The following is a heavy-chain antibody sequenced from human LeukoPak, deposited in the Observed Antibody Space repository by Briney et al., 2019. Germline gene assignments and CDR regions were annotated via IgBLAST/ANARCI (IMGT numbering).Heavy chain of an antibody. CDR3: ASLYCSSTSCPNDY. V-gene: IGHV1-69*06. Sequence: TSVKVSCKASGGTFSSYAISWVRQAPGQGPEWMGGIIPIFGTANYAQKSPGSVTITADKSTSTAYMELSSLRSEDTAVYYCASLYCSSTSCPNDYWGQGTLVTVSS. CDR2: IIPIFGTA. J-gene: IGHJ4*02. CDR1: GGTFSSYA. D-gene: IGHD2-2*01.